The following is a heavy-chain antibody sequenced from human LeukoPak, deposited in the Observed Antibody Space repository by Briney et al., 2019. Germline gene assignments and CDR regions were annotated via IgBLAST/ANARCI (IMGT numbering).Heavy chain of an antibody. CDR2: INQDGSGE. V-gene: IGHV3-7*03. CDR1: GFTFSSYW. CDR3: ARSGGCSSTSCYNNWFDP. J-gene: IGHJ5*02. Sequence: GGSLRLSCAASGFTFSSYWMTWVRQAPGKGLEWVANINQDGSGEYYVDSVKGRFTISRDNAKNSLFLQMNSLRVEDTAVYYCARSGGCSSTSCYNNWFDPWGQGTLVTVSS. D-gene: IGHD2-2*01.